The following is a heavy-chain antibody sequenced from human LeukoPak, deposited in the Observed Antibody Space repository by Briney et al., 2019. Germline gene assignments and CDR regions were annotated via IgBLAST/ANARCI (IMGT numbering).Heavy chain of an antibody. CDR1: GFTFSSYG. CDR2: IRYDGSNK. V-gene: IGHV3-30*02. D-gene: IGHD6-19*01. CDR3: AKDRTVGIAVAGFFDY. Sequence: GGSLRLSCAASGFTFSSYGMHGVRQAPGKGLEWVAFIRYDGSNKYYADSVKGRFTISRDNSKNTLYLQMNSLRAEDTAVYYCAKDRTVGIAVAGFFDYWGQGTLVTVSS. J-gene: IGHJ4*02.